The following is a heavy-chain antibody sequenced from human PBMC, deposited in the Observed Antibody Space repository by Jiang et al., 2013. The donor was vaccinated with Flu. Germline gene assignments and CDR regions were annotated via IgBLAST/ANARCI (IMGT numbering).Heavy chain of an antibody. D-gene: IGHD5-18*01. Sequence: QLLESGGGVVQPGRSLRLSCAASGFTFSSYGMHWVRQAPGKGLEWVAVIWYDGSNKYYADSVKGRFTISRDNSKNTLYLQMNSLRAEDTAVYYCAREGGWGDTALDYWGQGTLVTVSS. CDR2: IWYDGSNK. CDR3: AREGGWGDTALDY. CDR1: GFTFSSYG. J-gene: IGHJ4*02. V-gene: IGHV3-33*01.